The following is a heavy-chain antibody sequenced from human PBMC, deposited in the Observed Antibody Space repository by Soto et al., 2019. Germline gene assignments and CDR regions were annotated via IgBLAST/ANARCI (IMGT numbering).Heavy chain of an antibody. CDR3: ARPSSSWYGDDAFDI. CDR2: IYYSGST. J-gene: IGHJ3*02. D-gene: IGHD6-13*01. CDR1: GGSISSYY. Sequence: QVQLQESGPGLVKPSETLSLTCTVSGGSISSYYWSWIRQPPGKGLEWIGYIYYSGSTNYNPSLKSRVTISVDTSKNQFSLKLSSVTAADTAVYYCARPSSSWYGDDAFDIWGQGTMVTVSS. V-gene: IGHV4-59*01.